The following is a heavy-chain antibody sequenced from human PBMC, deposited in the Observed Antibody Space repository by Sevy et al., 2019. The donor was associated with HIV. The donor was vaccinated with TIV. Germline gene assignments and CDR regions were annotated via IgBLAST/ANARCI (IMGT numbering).Heavy chain of an antibody. V-gene: IGHV4-30-2*01. CDR3: ARVSYYYGSGTEHDAFDI. CDR1: GGSISSGGYS. J-gene: IGHJ3*02. CDR2: IYHSGST. D-gene: IGHD3-10*01. Sequence: TLSLTCAVSGGSISSGGYSWSWIRQPPGKGLEWIGYIYHSGSTYYNPSLKSRVTISVDRSKNQFSLKLSSVTAADTAVYYCARVSYYYGSGTEHDAFDIWGQGTMVTVSS.